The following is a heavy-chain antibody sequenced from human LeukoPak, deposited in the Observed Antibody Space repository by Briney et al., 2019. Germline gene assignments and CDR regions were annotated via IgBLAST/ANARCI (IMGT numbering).Heavy chain of an antibody. CDR2: ISGSGSST. Sequence: GGSLRLSCAASGFTFSIYAMSWVRQAPGKGLEWVSAISGSGSSTYYADSVKGRFTVSRDNSKNTLFLQMNSLRAEDTAVYYCAKDMQYYYDGSGYYWGYYFDCWGQGTLVSVSS. J-gene: IGHJ4*02. D-gene: IGHD3-22*01. CDR1: GFTFSIYA. V-gene: IGHV3-23*01. CDR3: AKDMQYYYDGSGYYWGYYFDC.